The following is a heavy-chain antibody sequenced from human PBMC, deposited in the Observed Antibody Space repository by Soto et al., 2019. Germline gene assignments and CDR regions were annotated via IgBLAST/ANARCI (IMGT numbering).Heavy chain of an antibody. V-gene: IGHV3-33*01. Sequence: QVQLVESGGGVVQPGRSLRLSCAASGFTFSSYGTHWVRQAPGKGLEWVAVIWYDGSNKYYADSVKGRFTISRDNSKNTLYLQMNSLRAEDTAVYYCARSPWIQLWTEDYGMDVWGQGTTVTVSS. CDR2: IWYDGSNK. J-gene: IGHJ6*02. CDR1: GFTFSSYG. D-gene: IGHD5-18*01. CDR3: ARSPWIQLWTEDYGMDV.